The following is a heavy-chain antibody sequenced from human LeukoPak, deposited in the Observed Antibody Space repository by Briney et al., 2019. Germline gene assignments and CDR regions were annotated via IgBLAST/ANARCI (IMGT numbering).Heavy chain of an antibody. D-gene: IGHD3-22*01. CDR1: GYTFTGYD. CDR3: ARVVVVGSYYYYYMDV. J-gene: IGHJ6*03. CDR2: MNPNSGNT. V-gene: IGHV1-8*02. Sequence: ASVKVSCKASGYTFTGYDINWVRQATGQGLEWMGWMNPNSGNTGYAQKFQGRVTMTTDTSTSTAYMELRSLRSDDTAVYYCARVVVVGSYYYYYMDVWGKGTTVTISS.